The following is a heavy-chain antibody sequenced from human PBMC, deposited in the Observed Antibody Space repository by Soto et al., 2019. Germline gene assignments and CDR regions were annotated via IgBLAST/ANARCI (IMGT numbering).Heavy chain of an antibody. CDR1: GYTFTSYD. CDR2: MNPNSGNT. J-gene: IGHJ6*03. D-gene: IGHD5-12*01. V-gene: IGHV1-8*01. Sequence: ASVKVSCTASGYTFTSYDINWVRQATGQGLEWMGWMNPNSGNTGYAQKFQGRVTMTRNTSISTAYMELSSLRSEDTAVYYCARGVYSGYVSYYYYYYMDVWGKGTTVTVSS. CDR3: ARGVYSGYVSYYYYYYMDV.